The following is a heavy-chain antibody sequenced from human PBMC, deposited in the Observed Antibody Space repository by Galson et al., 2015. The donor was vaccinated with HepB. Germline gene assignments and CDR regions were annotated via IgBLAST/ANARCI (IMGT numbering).Heavy chain of an antibody. V-gene: IGHV3-48*04. CDR2: ISNSSSTI. Sequence: SLRLSCAASGFTFSSYSMNWVRQAPGKGLEWVSYISNSSSTIYYADSVKGRFTISRDNAKNSLYLQMNSLRAEDTAVYYCARESMGTMIVVVDLGEPDYWGQGTPVTVSP. J-gene: IGHJ4*02. D-gene: IGHD3-22*01. CDR3: ARESMGTMIVVVDLGEPDY. CDR1: GFTFSSYS.